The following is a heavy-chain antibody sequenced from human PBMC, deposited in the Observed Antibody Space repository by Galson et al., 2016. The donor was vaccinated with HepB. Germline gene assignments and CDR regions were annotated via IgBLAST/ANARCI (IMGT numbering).Heavy chain of an antibody. D-gene: IGHD1-26*01. V-gene: IGHV4-4*02. CDR1: GASISSSDW. J-gene: IGHJ4*02. CDR2: IYYSGTT. CDR3: TRTGGSYYKF. Sequence: SETLSLTCTVSGASISSSDWWSWVRQSPGKGLEWIGEIYYSGTTNFNPSLKSRVTISVDKSKNQFSLEMTSVTAADTAVYYCTRTGGSYYKFWGQGTLVTVSS.